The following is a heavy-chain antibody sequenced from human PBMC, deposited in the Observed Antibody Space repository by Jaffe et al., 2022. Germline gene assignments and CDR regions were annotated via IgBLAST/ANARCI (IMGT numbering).Heavy chain of an antibody. Sequence: QVQLQQSGPGLVRPSQTLSLTCAVSGDSVSTNGAAWDWVRQSPSRGLEWLGRTYYRSKWYFDYALSVKGRITINPDTSKNHFSLHLNSVTPDDTAVYYCVREHWGDVPPLDWGQGTLVTVSS. J-gene: IGHJ4*02. V-gene: IGHV6-1*01. D-gene: IGHD7-27*01. CDR2: TYYRSKWYF. CDR3: VREHWGDVPPLD. CDR1: GDSVSTNGAA.